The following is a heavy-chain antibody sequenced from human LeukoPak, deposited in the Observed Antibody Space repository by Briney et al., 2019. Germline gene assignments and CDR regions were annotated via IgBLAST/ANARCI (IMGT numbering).Heavy chain of an antibody. CDR3: ARGLYDSSGYYQGYFDY. CDR1: GFTFSSNY. CDR2: IYSGGST. D-gene: IGHD3-22*01. Sequence: GGSLRLSCAASGFTFSSNYMSWVRQAPGKGLQWVSVIYSGGSTYYADSVKGRFTISRDNSKNTLYLQMNRLRAEDTAVYYCARGLYDSSGYYQGYFDYWGQGTLVTVSS. V-gene: IGHV3-53*01. J-gene: IGHJ4*02.